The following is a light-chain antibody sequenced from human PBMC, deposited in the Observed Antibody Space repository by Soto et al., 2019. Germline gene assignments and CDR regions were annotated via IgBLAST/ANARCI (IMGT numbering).Light chain of an antibody. CDR3: QHYGSSPT. V-gene: IGKV3-20*01. CDR1: QSVSIN. Sequence: EIVMTQSPGTLSVSPGERATLSCRASQSVSINLAWYQQKPGQAPRLLIYGASNRATGIPDRFSGSGSGTDFTLTISRLEPEDFAVYYCQHYGSSPTFGQGTKVDIK. CDR2: GAS. J-gene: IGKJ1*01.